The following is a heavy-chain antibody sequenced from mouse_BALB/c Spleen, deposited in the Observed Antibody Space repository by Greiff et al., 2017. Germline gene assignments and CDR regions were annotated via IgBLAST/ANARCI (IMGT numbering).Heavy chain of an antibody. Sequence: EVKLVESGGDLVKPGGSLKLSCAASGFTFSSYGMSWVRQTPDKRLEWVATISSGGSYTYYPDSVKGRFTISRDNAKNTLYLQMSSLKSEDTAMYYCARGGGMDYWGQGTSVTVSS. CDR2: ISSGGSYT. CDR3: ARGGGMDY. CDR1: GFTFSSYG. V-gene: IGHV5-6*01. J-gene: IGHJ4*01.